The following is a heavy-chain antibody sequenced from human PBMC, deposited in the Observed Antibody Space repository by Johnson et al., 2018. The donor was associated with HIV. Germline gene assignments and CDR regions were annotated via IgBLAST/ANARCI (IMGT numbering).Heavy chain of an antibody. J-gene: IGHJ3*02. Sequence: LSCAAYGFTFDDYAMHWVRQAPGKGLEWVSGIHWNGAGTGYADSVKGRFTISRDNAKNTLYLQMNSLRAEDTAVYYCARYSSSFDAFDIWGQGTMVTVSS. CDR2: IHWNGAGT. V-gene: IGHV3-9*01. D-gene: IGHD6-6*01. CDR1: GFTFDDYA. CDR3: ARYSSSFDAFDI.